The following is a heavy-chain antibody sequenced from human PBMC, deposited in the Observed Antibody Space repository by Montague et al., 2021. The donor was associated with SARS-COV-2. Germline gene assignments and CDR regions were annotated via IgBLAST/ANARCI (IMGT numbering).Heavy chain of an antibody. CDR1: GASMSGSY. D-gene: IGHD3-22*01. J-gene: IGHJ4*02. V-gene: IGHV4-59*01. CDR3: VREGRSSAYAMDY. CDR2: IYSSGST. Sequence: SETLYLTCTVSGASMSGSYWGWVRQPPGEGPEWIGNIYSSGSTHYNPSLKSRVAISVDTSKSQFSLRLTSVTAADTAVYYCVREGRSSAYAMDYWGQGTLVTVSS.